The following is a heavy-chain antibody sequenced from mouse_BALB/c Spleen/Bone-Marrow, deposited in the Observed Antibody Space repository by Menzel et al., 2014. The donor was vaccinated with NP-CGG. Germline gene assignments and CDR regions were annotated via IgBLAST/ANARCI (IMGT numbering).Heavy chain of an antibody. D-gene: IGHD2-1*01. CDR2: IYYSGTI. V-gene: IGHV3-5*02. CDR1: GISITTGNYR. Sequence: DVKLQESGPGLVKPSQTVSLTCTVTGISITTGNYRWSWIRQFPGNKLEWIGYIYYSGTITYNPSLTSRTTITRDTSKNQFFLEMNPLTAEDTATYYCARYGNYFDYWGQGTTLTVSS. J-gene: IGHJ2*01. CDR3: ARYGNYFDY.